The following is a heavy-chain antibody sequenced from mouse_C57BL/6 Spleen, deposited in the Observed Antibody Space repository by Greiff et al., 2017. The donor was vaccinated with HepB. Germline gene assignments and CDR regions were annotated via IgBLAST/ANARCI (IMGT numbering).Heavy chain of an antibody. CDR3: ARYYRGFAY. CDR1: GYAFSSSW. Sequence: VQLQQSGPELVKPGASVKISCKASGYAFSSSWMNWVKQRPGKGLEWIGRIYPGDGDTNYNGKFKGKATLTADKSSSTAYMQLSSLTSEDSAVYFCARYYRGFAYWGQGTLVTVSA. J-gene: IGHJ3*01. D-gene: IGHD1-1*01. CDR2: IYPGDGDT. V-gene: IGHV1-82*01.